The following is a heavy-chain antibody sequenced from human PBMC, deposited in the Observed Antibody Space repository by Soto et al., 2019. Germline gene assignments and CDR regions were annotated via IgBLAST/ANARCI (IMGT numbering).Heavy chain of an antibody. J-gene: IGHJ6*02. CDR1: GGSFSGYY. Sequence: SETLSLTCAVYGGSFSGYYWSWIRQPPGKGLEWIGEINHSGSTNYNPSLKSRVTISVDTSKNQFSLKLSSVTAADTAVYYCAKGIAAAGTGSGYYYGMDVWGQGTTVTVSS. D-gene: IGHD6-13*01. CDR3: AKGIAAAGTGSGYYYGMDV. V-gene: IGHV4-34*01. CDR2: INHSGST.